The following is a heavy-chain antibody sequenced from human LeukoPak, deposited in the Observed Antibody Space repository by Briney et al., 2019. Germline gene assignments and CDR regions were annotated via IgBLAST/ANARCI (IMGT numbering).Heavy chain of an antibody. J-gene: IGHJ6*04. CDR2: ISSSSTYI. V-gene: IGHV3-21*01. CDR3: AELGITMIGGV. D-gene: IGHD3-10*02. CDR1: GFTFNSYS. Sequence: GGSLRLSCVASGFTFNSYSMNWVRQAPGKGLEWVSSISSSSTYIKYADSVKGRFTISRDNAKNSLYLQMNSLRAEDTAVYYCAELGITMIGGVWGKGTTVTISS.